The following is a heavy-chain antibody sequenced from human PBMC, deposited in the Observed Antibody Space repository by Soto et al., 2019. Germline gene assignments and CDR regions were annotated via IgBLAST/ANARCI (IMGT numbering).Heavy chain of an antibody. CDR2: MYHDGNT. V-gene: IGHV4-38-2*02. Sequence: SETLSLTCAVSGYSIIRGCFWGFIRQPPGKGLEWIANMYHDGNTHYNPSLKSRVTMSVDTSKNQFSLKLNSVTAADTAVYYCARESYSGYHSYDYWGQGILVTVSS. CDR1: GYSIIRGCF. CDR3: ARESYSGYHSYDY. D-gene: IGHD5-12*01. J-gene: IGHJ4*02.